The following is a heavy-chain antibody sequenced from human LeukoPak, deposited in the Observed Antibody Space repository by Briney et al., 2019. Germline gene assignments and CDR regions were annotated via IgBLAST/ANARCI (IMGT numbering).Heavy chain of an antibody. J-gene: IGHJ4*02. CDR1: GGSISSGGYY. D-gene: IGHD2-15*01. CDR3: ASGAFSGGPDY. CDR2: IYYSGST. V-gene: IGHV4-31*03. Sequence: PSETLSLTCTVSGGSISSGGYYWSGIRQPPGRGLEWIGYIYYSGSTYYNPSLKSRVTISVDTSKNRFSLKLSSVTAADTAVYYCASGAFSGGPDYWGQGTLVTVSS.